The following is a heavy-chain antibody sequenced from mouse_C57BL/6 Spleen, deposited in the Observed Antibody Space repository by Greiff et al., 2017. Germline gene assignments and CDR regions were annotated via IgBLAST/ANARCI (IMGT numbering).Heavy chain of an antibody. CDR1: GYTFTSYW. CDR2: IYPSDSET. Sequence: VKLQQPGAELVRPGSSVKLSCKASGYTFTSYWMDWVKQRPGQGLEWIGNIYPSDSETHYNQKFKDKATLTVDKSSSTAYMQLSSLTSEDSAVYNCAAYYYGSSLNWYYGVWGTGTTVTVAS. CDR3: AAYYYGSSLNWYYGV. V-gene: IGHV1-61*01. D-gene: IGHD1-1*01. J-gene: IGHJ1*03.